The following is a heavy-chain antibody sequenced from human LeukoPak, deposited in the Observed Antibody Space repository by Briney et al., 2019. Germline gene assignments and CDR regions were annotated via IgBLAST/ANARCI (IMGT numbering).Heavy chain of an antibody. CDR1: GFTFSSYA. CDR3: ASDPSIAASGDGGY. J-gene: IGHJ4*02. V-gene: IGHV3-30-3*01. CDR2: ISYDGSNK. D-gene: IGHD6-13*01. Sequence: PGGSLRLSCAASGFTFSSYAMHWVRQAPGKGLEWVAVISYDGSNKYYADSVKGRFTISRDNSKNTLYLQMNSLRAEDTAVYYCASDPSIAASGDGGYWGQGTLVTVSS.